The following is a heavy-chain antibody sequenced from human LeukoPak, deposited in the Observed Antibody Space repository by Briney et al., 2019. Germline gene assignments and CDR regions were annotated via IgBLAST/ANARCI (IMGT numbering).Heavy chain of an antibody. CDR1: GFTFNNYW. CDR2: VNSDGSTT. V-gene: IGHV3-74*01. D-gene: IGHD3-22*01. J-gene: IGHJ4*02. Sequence: PGGSLRRSCAASGFTFNNYWMHWVRQAPGKGLVWVSRVNSDGSTTTYADSVKGRFTISRDSAENTLYLQMNSLRAEDTAVYYCASTSRSRAYWRDFDYWGRGTLVTVSS. CDR3: ASTSRSRAYWRDFDY.